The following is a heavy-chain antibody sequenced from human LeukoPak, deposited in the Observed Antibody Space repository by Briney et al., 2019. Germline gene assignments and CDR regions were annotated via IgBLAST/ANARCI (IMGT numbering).Heavy chain of an antibody. CDR1: GFTVSSNY. J-gene: IGHJ4*02. Sequence: GGSLRLSCAASGFTVSSNYMSWVRQAPGKGLEWVSVIYSSGMTYYADSVKGRFTISRDNSKNTLYLHMNSLRAEDTAVYYCARDLYGVSHDYWGQGTLVTGSS. V-gene: IGHV3-53*01. D-gene: IGHD4-17*01. CDR3: ARDLYGVSHDY. CDR2: IYSSGMT.